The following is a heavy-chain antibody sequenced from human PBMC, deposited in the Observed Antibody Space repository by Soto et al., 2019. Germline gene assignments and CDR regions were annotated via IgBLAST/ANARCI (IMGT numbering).Heavy chain of an antibody. J-gene: IGHJ4*02. Sequence: SETLSLTCTVSGGSISSGGYYWSWIRQHPGKGLEWIGYIYYSGSTYYNPSLKSRVTISVDTSKNQFSLKLSSVTAADTAVYYCARDRIDYGGNSCFDYWGQGTLVTVSS. CDR3: ARDRIDYGGNSCFDY. V-gene: IGHV4-31*03. D-gene: IGHD4-17*01. CDR1: GGSISSGGYY. CDR2: IYYSGST.